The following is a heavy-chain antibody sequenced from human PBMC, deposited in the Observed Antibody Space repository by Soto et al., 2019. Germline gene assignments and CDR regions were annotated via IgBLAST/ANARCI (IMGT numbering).Heavy chain of an antibody. Sequence: PGGSLRLSCAGSGFTFSSNAMSWVRQAPGKGLEWVSSVSGDGYASDYADSVKGRFTVSRHNSKNTLYLQMNSLRAEDTAVYYCAKRHYYGSGSFALATWGQGTLVTVPS. V-gene: IGHV3-23*01. CDR3: AKRHYYGSGSFALAT. CDR1: GFTFSSNA. D-gene: IGHD3-10*01. J-gene: IGHJ4*03. CDR2: VSGDGYAS.